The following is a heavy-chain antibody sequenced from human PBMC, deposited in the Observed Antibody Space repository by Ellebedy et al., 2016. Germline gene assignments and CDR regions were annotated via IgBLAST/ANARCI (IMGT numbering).Heavy chain of an antibody. Sequence: GGSLRLSXTTSGFTFHNYYMSWVRQASGKGLEWVSIITSDGSKIHYADSVKGRFTISRDNAKNSLFLEMNSLRAEDTAVYYCATGKRDYYYYGMDVWGQGTTVTVSS. V-gene: IGHV3-20*03. D-gene: IGHD3-10*01. CDR3: ATGKRDYYYYGMDV. CDR1: GFTFHNYY. CDR2: ITSDGSKI. J-gene: IGHJ6*02.